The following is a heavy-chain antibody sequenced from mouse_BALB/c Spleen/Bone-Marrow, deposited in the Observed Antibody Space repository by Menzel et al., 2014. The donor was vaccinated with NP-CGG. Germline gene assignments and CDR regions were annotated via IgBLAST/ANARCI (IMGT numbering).Heavy chain of an antibody. CDR3: AKVTTGFAY. Sequence: QVHVKQSGAELVRPGSSVKISCKASGYAFSSYWMTWAKQRPGQGLEWIGQIYPGDGETNYNGKFKGKATLTADKSSSTAYMQLSGLTSEDSAVYFCAKVTTGFAYWGQGTLVTVSA. CDR1: GYAFSSYW. D-gene: IGHD2-2*01. V-gene: IGHV1-80*01. CDR2: IYPGDGET. J-gene: IGHJ3*01.